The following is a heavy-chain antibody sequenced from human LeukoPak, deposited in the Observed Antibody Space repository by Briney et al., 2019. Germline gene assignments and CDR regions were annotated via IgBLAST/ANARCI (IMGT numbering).Heavy chain of an antibody. D-gene: IGHD2-2*01. Sequence: PGGSLRLSCTASGFTFGDYAMSWFRQAPGKGLEWVSFIRSKTHGGTTEYAASVEGRFIISRDDSKSIAYLQMNSLKTEDTAVYYCTRGVVPAAVAYWGQGTLVTVSS. CDR2: IRSKTHGGTT. J-gene: IGHJ4*02. V-gene: IGHV3-49*03. CDR3: TRGVVPAAVAY. CDR1: GFTFGDYA.